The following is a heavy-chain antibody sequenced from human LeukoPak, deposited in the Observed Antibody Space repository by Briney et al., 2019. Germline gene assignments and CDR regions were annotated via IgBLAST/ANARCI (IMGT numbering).Heavy chain of an antibody. CDR1: GFTFTIAW. CDR3: TTDLGTYYHGSQRLIPIDY. J-gene: IGHJ4*02. V-gene: IGHV3-15*01. Sequence: GGSLRLSCVDSGFTFTIAWMSWVRQAPGKGLEWIGRIKSKTDGETTNYAEPVRGRFTITRDDSKSAVYLQMNSLKIEDTAVYYCTTDLGTYYHGSQRLIPIDYWGQGTLVTVSS. CDR2: IKSKTDGETT. D-gene: IGHD3-10*01.